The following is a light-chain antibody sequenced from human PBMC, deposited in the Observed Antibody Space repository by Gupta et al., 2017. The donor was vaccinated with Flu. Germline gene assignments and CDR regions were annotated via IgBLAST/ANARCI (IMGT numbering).Light chain of an antibody. CDR2: RDN. Sequence: SNIRSNYVYWYQQLPGTAPKLLISRDNQRPSGVPDRFSGSKSGTSASLAISGLRPEDGADYYCAAWDDSLSGYVVFGGGTTLTVL. V-gene: IGLV1-47*01. CDR3: AAWDDSLSGYVV. J-gene: IGLJ2*01. CDR1: SNIRSNY.